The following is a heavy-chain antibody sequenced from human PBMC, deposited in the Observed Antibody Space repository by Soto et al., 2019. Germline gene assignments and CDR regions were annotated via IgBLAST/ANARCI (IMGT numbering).Heavy chain of an antibody. Sequence: LXLCCAASVFTFRSHIINWVRQAPWKGLEWVSSISSSSSYIYYADSVKGLFTISRDNAKNSLYLQMNSLRAEDTAVYYCARDMYSSSGWFDPWGQGTLVT. D-gene: IGHD6-6*01. J-gene: IGHJ5*02. CDR3: ARDMYSSSGWFDP. CDR2: ISSSSSYI. CDR1: VFTFRSHI. V-gene: IGHV3-21*01.